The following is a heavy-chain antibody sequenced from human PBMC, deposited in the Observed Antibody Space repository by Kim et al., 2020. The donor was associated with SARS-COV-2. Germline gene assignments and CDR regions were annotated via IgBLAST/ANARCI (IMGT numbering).Heavy chain of an antibody. J-gene: IGHJ4*02. D-gene: IGHD2-15*01. CDR2: INYSCGTT. Sequence: GGSLRLSCAASGFTFSSYAMSWVRQAPGKGLEWVSVINYSCGTTYYAYAVKGRFTISRDNSKNTLFLQMNSLRAEDTAVYYCAKAARLAAAVEYWGQGTL. V-gene: IGHV3-23*01. CDR1: GFTFSSYA. CDR3: AKAARLAAAVEY.